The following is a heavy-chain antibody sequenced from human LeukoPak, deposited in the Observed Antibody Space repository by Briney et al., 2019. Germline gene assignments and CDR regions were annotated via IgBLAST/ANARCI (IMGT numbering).Heavy chain of an antibody. V-gene: IGHV3-23*01. Sequence: GGSLSLSCAASGFTFSSYGMSWVRQAPGKGLEWVSAISGSGGSTYYADSVKGRFTISRDNAKNSLYLQMNSLRAEDTAVYYCARGVVAATHNWFDPWGQGTLVTVSS. CDR1: GFTFSSYG. J-gene: IGHJ5*02. CDR2: ISGSGGST. D-gene: IGHD2-15*01. CDR3: ARGVVAATHNWFDP.